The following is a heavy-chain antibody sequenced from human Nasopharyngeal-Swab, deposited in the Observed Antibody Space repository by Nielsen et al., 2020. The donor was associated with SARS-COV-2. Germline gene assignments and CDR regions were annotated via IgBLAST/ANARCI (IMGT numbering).Heavy chain of an antibody. J-gene: IGHJ6*02. CDR2: IGTAGDT. Sequence: GESLKISCAASGFTFSSYDMHWVRQATGKGLEWVSAIGTAGDTYYPGSVKGRFTISRDNAKNSLYLQMNSLRDEDTAVYYCARDPQGDIVVVVAPTTSPRYYYYGMDVWGQGTTVTVSS. D-gene: IGHD2-15*01. CDR1: GFTFSSYD. V-gene: IGHV3-13*01. CDR3: ARDPQGDIVVVVAPTTSPRYYYYGMDV.